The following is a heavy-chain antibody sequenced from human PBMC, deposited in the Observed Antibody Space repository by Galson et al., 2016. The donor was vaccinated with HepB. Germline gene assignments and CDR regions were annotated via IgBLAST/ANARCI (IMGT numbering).Heavy chain of an antibody. V-gene: IGHV3-21*06. CDR1: GXXFSTFX. CDR2: ISSSSLYI. Sequence: LSCAASGXXFSTFXXXWVRXXPGKGLEXXXSISSSSLYIYYADSLRGRFTVSRDNSKNSLFLQMNSLGAEDTAIFYCARWSRGTGSSLDFWGQGTLVT. CDR3: ARWSRGTGSSLDF. D-gene: IGHD3-10*01. J-gene: IGHJ4*02.